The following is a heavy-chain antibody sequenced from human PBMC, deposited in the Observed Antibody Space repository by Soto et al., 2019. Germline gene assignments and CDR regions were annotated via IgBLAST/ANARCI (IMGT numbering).Heavy chain of an antibody. CDR1: GGSFSGYY. V-gene: IGHV4-34*01. Sequence: QVQLQQWGAGRLKPSETLSLTCAVYGGSFSGYYWSWIRQPPGKGLEWIGEINHSGSTNYNPSLKSRVTISVDTSKSQFSLKLSSVTAADTAVYYCARAAPRYCSGGSCYSGGDYWGQGTLVTVSS. CDR2: INHSGST. D-gene: IGHD2-15*01. J-gene: IGHJ4*02. CDR3: ARAAPRYCSGGSCYSGGDY.